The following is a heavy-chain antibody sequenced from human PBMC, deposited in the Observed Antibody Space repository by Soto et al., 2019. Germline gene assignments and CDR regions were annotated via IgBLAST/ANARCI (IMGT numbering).Heavy chain of an antibody. V-gene: IGHV4-30-4*01. D-gene: IGHD2-15*01. J-gene: IGHJ3*02. CDR2: IYYSGST. Sequence: SETLSLTCTVSGGSISSGDYYWSWIRQPPGKGLEWIGYIYYSGSTYYNPSLKSRVTISVDTSKNQFSLKLSSVTAADTAVYYCARGYRGYCSGGSCYYRGVAFDIWGKGTMVTVSS. CDR3: ARGYRGYCSGGSCYYRGVAFDI. CDR1: GGSISSGDYY.